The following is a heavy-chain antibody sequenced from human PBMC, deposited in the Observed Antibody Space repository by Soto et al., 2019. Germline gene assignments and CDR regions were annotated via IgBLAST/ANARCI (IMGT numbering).Heavy chain of an antibody. CDR3: AKDQKGGSSSWYWFDP. CDR1: GFTFSSYA. D-gene: IGHD6-13*01. J-gene: IGHJ5*02. V-gene: IGHV3-23*01. Sequence: GGSLRLSCAASGFTFSSYAMSWVRQAPGKGLEWVSAISGSGGSTYYADSVKGRFTISRDNSKNTLYLQMNSLRAEDTAVYYCAKDQKGGSSSWYWFDPWGQGTLVTVSS. CDR2: ISGSGGST.